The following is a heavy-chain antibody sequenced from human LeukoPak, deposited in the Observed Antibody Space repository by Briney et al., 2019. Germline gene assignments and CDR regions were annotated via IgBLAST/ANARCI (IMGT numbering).Heavy chain of an antibody. CDR3: TRGSIAYYYMDV. CDR2: IYYSGST. D-gene: IGHD3-22*01. Sequence: SETLSLTCTDSGGSISSYYWSWIRQPPGKGLEWIGNIYYSGSTNYNPSLKSRVTISVDTSKNQFSLKLSSVTAADTAVYYCTRGSIAYYYMDVWGKGTTVTISS. J-gene: IGHJ6*03. CDR1: GGSISSYY. V-gene: IGHV4-59*01.